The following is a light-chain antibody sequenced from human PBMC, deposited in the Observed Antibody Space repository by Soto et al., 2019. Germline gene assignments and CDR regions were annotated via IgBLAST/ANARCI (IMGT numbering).Light chain of an antibody. CDR2: AAS. Sequence: EIVMTQSPATLSVSPGERVILSCRASEGISSNLAWYQHVPGQAPRLLMYAASTRATDVPARFSGSGSGTEFTLTISSLQSYYFAVYFCQHCQNCPPMYSFGEGTKLQIK. CDR1: EGISSN. J-gene: IGKJ2*01. CDR3: QHCQNCPPMYS. V-gene: IGKV3-15*01.